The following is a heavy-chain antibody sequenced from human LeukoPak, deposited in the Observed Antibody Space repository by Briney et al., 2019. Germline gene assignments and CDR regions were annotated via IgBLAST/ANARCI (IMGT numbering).Heavy chain of an antibody. J-gene: IGHJ5*02. V-gene: IGHV1-18*01. CDR3: ARDRFVAARQRGNWFDP. CDR2: ISAYNGNT. CDR1: GYTFTSYG. D-gene: IGHD6-6*01. Sequence: ASVKVSCKASGYTFTSYGISWVRQAPGQGLEWMGWISAYNGNTNHAQKLQGRVTMTTDTSTSTAYMELRSLRSDDTAVYYCARDRFVAARQRGNWFDPWGQGTLVTVSS.